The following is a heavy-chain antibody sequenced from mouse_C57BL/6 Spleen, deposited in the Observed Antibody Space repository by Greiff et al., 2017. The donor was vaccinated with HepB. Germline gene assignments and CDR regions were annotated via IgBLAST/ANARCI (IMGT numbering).Heavy chain of an antibody. CDR1: GYSFTGYY. V-gene: IGHV1-42*01. CDR3: ARSGFYFDY. Sequence: VQLQQSGPELVKPGASVKISCKASGYSFTGYYMNWVKQSPEKSLEWIGEINPSTGGTTYNQKFKAKATLTVDKSSSTAYMQRKSLTSEDSAVYYCARSGFYFDYWGQGTTLTVSS. J-gene: IGHJ2*01. D-gene: IGHD3-1*01. CDR2: INPSTGGT.